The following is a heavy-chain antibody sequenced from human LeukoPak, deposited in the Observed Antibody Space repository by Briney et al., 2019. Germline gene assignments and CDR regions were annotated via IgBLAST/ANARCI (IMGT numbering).Heavy chain of an antibody. CDR3: ARDLGDIVVVPAAIDY. Sequence: GGSLRLSCAPSGFTLSSYAMQWVRHAPGKGREGGADISYEGSNKYYADSVKGRFTISRDNSKNTLYLQMNSLRAEDTAVYYCARDLGDIVVVPAAIDYWGQGTLVTVSS. V-gene: IGHV3-30*17. J-gene: IGHJ4*02. CDR2: ISYEGSNK. CDR1: GFTLSSYA. D-gene: IGHD2-2*01.